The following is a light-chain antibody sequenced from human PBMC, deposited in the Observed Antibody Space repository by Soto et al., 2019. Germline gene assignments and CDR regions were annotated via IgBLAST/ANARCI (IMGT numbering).Light chain of an antibody. Sequence: EIVLTQSPATLSLSPGERATLSCRTSQSVSGFLAWYQQKPGQAPRLLIYDTSNRATGIPARFSGRGSGTDFALTISSLEPEDFAVYYCQQRSDGPRTFGQGTRLEIK. V-gene: IGKV3-11*01. J-gene: IGKJ2*01. CDR2: DTS. CDR1: QSVSGF. CDR3: QQRSDGPRT.